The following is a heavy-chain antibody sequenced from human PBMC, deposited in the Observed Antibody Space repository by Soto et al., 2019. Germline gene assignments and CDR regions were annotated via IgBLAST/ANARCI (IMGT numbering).Heavy chain of an antibody. D-gene: IGHD3-9*01. CDR3: ARDLFTSYDILTAYYLPEGAFDI. CDR1: GYTLTTHG. J-gene: IGHJ3*02. CDR2: ISAHSGYT. V-gene: IGHV1-18*01. Sequence: ASVKVSCKAFGYTLTTHGITWVRQAPGQELERMGWISAHSGYTKYAQNLQGRVTMTTDTSTSTAYMELRSLRSADTAVYYCARDLFTSYDILTAYYLPEGAFDIWGQGTMVTVSS.